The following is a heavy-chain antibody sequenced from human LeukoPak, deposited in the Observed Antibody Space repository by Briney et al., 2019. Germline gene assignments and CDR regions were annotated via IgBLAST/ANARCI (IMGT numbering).Heavy chain of an antibody. J-gene: IGHJ5*02. D-gene: IGHD2-8*01. CDR1: GYTFTSYG. Sequence: GASVKVSCKASGYTFTSYGISWVRQAPGQGLEWMGWINTGNGNTKYSQEFQGRVTLTRDTSASTAYMELSSLRSEDVAVYYCAKDRYCINGVCSGEFDHWGQGTLVTVSS. CDR3: AKDRYCINGVCSGEFDH. V-gene: IGHV1-3*03. CDR2: INTGNGNT.